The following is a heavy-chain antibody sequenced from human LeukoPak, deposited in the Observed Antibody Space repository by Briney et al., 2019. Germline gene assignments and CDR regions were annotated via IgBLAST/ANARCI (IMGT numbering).Heavy chain of an antibody. CDR2: IYNSGRT. CDR3: ARGHPYLSSGSVFDI. V-gene: IGHV4-31*01. D-gene: IGHD3-10*01. Sequence: SETLSLTCTVSGGSISSGGYYWSWIRQHPGKGLEWIGYIYNSGRTDYNPSLKSPVTISADTSKNQFSLTLSSVTAADAAVYYCARGHPYLSSGSVFDIWGQGTVVTVSS. J-gene: IGHJ3*02. CDR1: GGSISSGGYY.